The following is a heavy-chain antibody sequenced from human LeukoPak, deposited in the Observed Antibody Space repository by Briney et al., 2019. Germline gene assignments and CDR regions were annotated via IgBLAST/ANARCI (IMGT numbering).Heavy chain of an antibody. CDR2: ISDDGSRK. CDR1: GFTFSFSG. CDR3: AKDRSTTWSFDY. D-gene: IGHD6-13*01. J-gene: IGHJ4*02. V-gene: IGHV3-30*18. Sequence: PGGPLRLSCAASGFTFSFSGMYWVRQAPGKGLEWLAFISDDGSRKYFADFVKGRFTISRDNSKNTLFLQMNSLRTEDTAVYYCAKDRSTTWSFDYWGQGTLVTVSS.